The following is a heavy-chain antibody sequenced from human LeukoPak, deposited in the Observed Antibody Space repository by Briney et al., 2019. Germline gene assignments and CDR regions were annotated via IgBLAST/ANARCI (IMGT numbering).Heavy chain of an antibody. Sequence: PGGSLRLSCAASGFTLSSYWMTWVSQAPGKGLEWVANINRDGSQENYVDSVQGRFTISRDNAKSSLYLQMNSLRVEDTASYYCARDATHCSGGTCYDAFDYWGQAILVTVSS. J-gene: IGHJ4*02. CDR3: ARDATHCSGGTCYDAFDY. D-gene: IGHD2-15*01. CDR1: GFTLSSYW. CDR2: INRDGSQE. V-gene: IGHV3-7*01.